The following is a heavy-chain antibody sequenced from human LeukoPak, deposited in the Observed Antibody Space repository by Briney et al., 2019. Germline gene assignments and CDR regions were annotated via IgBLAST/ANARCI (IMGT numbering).Heavy chain of an antibody. CDR1: GFTFSSYA. D-gene: IGHD2-8*01. CDR2: ISYDGSNK. J-gene: IGHJ6*02. CDR3: ARGPERTGVGTRYYYDMDV. Sequence: GGSLRLSCAASGFTFSSYAMHWVRQAPGKGLEWVAVISYDGSNKYYADSVKGRFTISRDNSKNTLYLQMNSLRAEDTAVYYCARGPERTGVGTRYYYDMDVWGQGTTVAVSS. V-gene: IGHV3-30-3*01.